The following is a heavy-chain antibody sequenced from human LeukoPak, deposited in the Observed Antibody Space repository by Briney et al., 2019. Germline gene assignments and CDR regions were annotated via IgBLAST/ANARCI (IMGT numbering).Heavy chain of an antibody. V-gene: IGHV1-18*01. CDR1: GYNFSTYA. D-gene: IGHD5-18*01. Sequence: ASVKVSCKASGYNFSTYAITWVRQVPGQAPEWMGWISAFNGNPNYARKLQGRVTTTTDTSTRTAYMDVRSLRSDDTAMYYCARTVGGSSYGYPNYYFDYWGQGTLVTVSS. CDR3: ARTVGGSSYGYPNYYFDY. J-gene: IGHJ4*02. CDR2: ISAFNGNP.